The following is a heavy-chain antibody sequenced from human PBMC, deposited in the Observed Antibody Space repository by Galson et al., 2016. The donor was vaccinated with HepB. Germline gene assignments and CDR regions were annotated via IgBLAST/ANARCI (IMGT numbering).Heavy chain of an antibody. J-gene: IGHJ4*02. CDR1: GLTFSNYA. V-gene: IGHV3-23*01. CDR3: AKDDLYRGHGPSYFDY. Sequence: SLRLSCAASGLTFSNYAMSWVRQAPGKGLEWVSAVSGSGGGTYYADSVKGRFTISRDNSKNSLYLQMNGLRAEDTAVHYCAKDDLYRGHGPSYFDYWGKGSLVTVSS. CDR2: VSGSGGGT. D-gene: IGHD5-12*01.